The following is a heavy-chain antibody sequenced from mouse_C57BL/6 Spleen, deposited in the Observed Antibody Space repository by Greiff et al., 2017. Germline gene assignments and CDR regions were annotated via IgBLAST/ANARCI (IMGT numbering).Heavy chain of an antibody. J-gene: IGHJ2*01. CDR3: ARVEGTYDYDAY. D-gene: IGHD2-4*01. V-gene: IGHV1-55*01. CDR2: IYPGSGST. Sequence: QVQLQQPGAELVKPGASVKMSCKASGYTFTSYWITWVKQRPGQGLEWLGDIYPGSGSTNYNEKFKSKATLTVDTSSSTAYMQLSSLTSEDSAVYYCARVEGTYDYDAYWGQGTTLTVPS. CDR1: GYTFTSYW.